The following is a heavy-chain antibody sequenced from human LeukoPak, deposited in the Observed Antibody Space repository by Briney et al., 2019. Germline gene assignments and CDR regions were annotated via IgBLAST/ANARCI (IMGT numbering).Heavy chain of an antibody. Sequence: EGSLRLSCAASGFTFSSYSMNWVRQAPGKGLEWVSSISSSSSYIYYADSVKGRFTISRDNAKNSLYLQMNSLRAEDTAVYYCARDFESGHSNWFDPWGQGTLVTVSS. D-gene: IGHD2-8*02. CDR3: ARDFESGHSNWFDP. V-gene: IGHV3-21*01. CDR2: ISSSSSYI. J-gene: IGHJ5*02. CDR1: GFTFSSYS.